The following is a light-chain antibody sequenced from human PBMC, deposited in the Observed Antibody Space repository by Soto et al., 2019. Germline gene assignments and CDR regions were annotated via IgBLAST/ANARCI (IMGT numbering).Light chain of an antibody. CDR1: QSVRNY. J-gene: IGKJ5*01. Sequence: IVVTQSPATLSLSPGERATLPGGASQSVRNYLAWYQQKPGQAPRLLMYDASNRATGIPARFSGSGSGKDFTLTISSLEPEDSAVYYCQQRRNWPITFGQRTRLKIK. V-gene: IGKV3-11*01. CDR3: QQRRNWPIT. CDR2: DAS.